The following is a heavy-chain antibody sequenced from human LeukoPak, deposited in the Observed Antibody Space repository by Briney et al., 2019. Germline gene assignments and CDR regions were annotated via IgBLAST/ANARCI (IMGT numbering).Heavy chain of an antibody. J-gene: IGHJ4*02. Sequence: PSETLSLTCTVSGASIRNYYWSWIRQPPGKGLEWIGYMYYTGDTTYNPSLKSRVTISVDTSKNQFSLRLTSVTAADTAVYYCARDPGGRHTGGWSRGYFDYWGQGTVVTVSP. CDR3: ARDPGGRHTGGWSRGYFDY. V-gene: IGHV4-59*01. D-gene: IGHD6-19*01. CDR1: GASIRNYY. CDR2: MYYTGDT.